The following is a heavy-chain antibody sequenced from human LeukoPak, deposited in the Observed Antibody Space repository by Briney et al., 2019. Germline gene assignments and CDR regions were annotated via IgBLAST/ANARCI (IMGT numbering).Heavy chain of an antibody. CDR3: ARGLQWLVPFDY. CDR2: ISYDGSNK. CDR1: GFTFSSYA. Sequence: PGGSLRLSCAASGFTFSSYAMHWVRQAPGKGLEWVAVISYDGSNKYYADSVKGRFTISRDNSKNTLYLQMNSLRAEDTAVYYCARGLQWLVPFDYWGQGTLVTVSS. V-gene: IGHV3-30-3*01. D-gene: IGHD6-19*01. J-gene: IGHJ4*02.